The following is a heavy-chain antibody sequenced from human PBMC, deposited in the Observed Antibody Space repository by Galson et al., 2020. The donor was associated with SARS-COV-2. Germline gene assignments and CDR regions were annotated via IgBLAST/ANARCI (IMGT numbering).Heavy chain of an antibody. CDR2: INHSGST. V-gene: IGHV4-34*01. J-gene: IGHJ6*03. Sequence: SKTLTLTCAVYGGSFSGYYWSWIRQPPGKALEWIGEINHSGSTNYNPSLKSRVTISVDTSKNQFSLKLSSVTAADTAVYDCARGSIKRGYCSSASCREGRYYYMDGGGKATTVTISS. CDR1: GGSFSGYY. D-gene: IGHD2-2*01. CDR3: ARGSIKRGYCSSASCREGRYYYMDG.